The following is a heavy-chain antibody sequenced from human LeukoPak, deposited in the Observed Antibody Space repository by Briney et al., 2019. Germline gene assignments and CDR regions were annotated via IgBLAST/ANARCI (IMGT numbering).Heavy chain of an antibody. CDR1: GFTFSTYG. D-gene: IGHD1-26*01. CDR2: IWYDGSNK. CDR3: ARGYYASDY. J-gene: IGHJ4*02. V-gene: IGHV3-33*01. Sequence: GGSLRLCCAASGFTFSTYGLHWVRQAPGKGLEWVAVIWYDGSNKYYADSVKGRFTISRDNSKSTLYLQMNSLRAEDTAIYYCARGYYASDYWGQGTLVTVSS.